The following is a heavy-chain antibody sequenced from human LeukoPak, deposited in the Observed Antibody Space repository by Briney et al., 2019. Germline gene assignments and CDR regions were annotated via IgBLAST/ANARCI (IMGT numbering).Heavy chain of an antibody. V-gene: IGHV3-69-1*01. CDR1: GFTFSNYW. CDR3: ARGIEDSRAQPVSQWFDP. Sequence: GGSLRLSCAASGFTFSNYWMNWVRQAPGKGLEWVSSISSSSSISYADSVKGRFTISRDNAKNSLYLQMNSLRAEDTAVYYCARGIEDSRAQPVSQWFDPWGQGTLVTVSS. CDR2: ISSSSSI. D-gene: IGHD3/OR15-3a*01. J-gene: IGHJ5*02.